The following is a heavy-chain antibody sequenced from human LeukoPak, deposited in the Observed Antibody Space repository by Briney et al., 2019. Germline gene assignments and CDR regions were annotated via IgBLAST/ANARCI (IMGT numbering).Heavy chain of an antibody. Sequence: GASVKVSCKASGYTFTSYGISWVRQAPGRGLEWMGIINPSGGSTSYAQKFQGRVTMTRDTSTSTVYMELSSLRSEDTAVYYCARGPSVLSGSYYRWLNYWGQGTLVTVSS. J-gene: IGHJ4*02. CDR2: INPSGGST. V-gene: IGHV1-46*01. CDR1: GYTFTSYG. D-gene: IGHD1-26*01. CDR3: ARGPSVLSGSYYRWLNY.